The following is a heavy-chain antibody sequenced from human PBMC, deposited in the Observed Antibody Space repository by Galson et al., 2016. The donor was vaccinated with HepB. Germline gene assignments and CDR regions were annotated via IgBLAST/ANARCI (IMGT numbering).Heavy chain of an antibody. V-gene: IGHV1-69*13. CDR3: ATEGEGGNSRRDYYYGMDV. Sequence: SVKVSCKASGGTFTSYPISWVRQAPGQGLEWMGGIIPIFGTANYAQKFQGRVTITADESTRIAYMELSSLRSEDTGVYYCATEGEGGNSRRDYYYGMDVWGQGTTVTVSS. CDR2: IIPIFGTA. D-gene: IGHD4-23*01. J-gene: IGHJ6*02. CDR1: GGTFTSYP.